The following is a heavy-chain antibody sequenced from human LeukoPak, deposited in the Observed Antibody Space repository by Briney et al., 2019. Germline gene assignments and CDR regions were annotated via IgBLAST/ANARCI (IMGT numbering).Heavy chain of an antibody. CDR1: GFTFDDYA. V-gene: IGHV3-9*01. CDR3: ARGNRDTSGFYFYYGMDV. Sequence: QPGRSLRLSCAASGFTFDDYATVWVRHAAGKGLEWVAGISWDSRSIGYAASVKGRFTTSRDNGKTYLYLQMNSLRPDDTALYYCARGNRDTSGFYFYYGMDVWGPGSTVTVSS. J-gene: IGHJ6*02. D-gene: IGHD6-19*01. CDR2: ISWDSRSI.